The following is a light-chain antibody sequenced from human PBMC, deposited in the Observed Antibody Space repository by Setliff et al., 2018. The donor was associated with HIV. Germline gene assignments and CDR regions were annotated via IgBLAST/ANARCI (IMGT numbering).Light chain of an antibody. V-gene: IGLV2-14*03. J-gene: IGLJ3*02. CDR3: NSYTTRSPLGV. CDR1: SSDVGGYNY. Sequence: QSALTQPASVSGSPGQSITISCTGTSSDVGGYNYVAWYQQHPGKAPKLIMFDVSNRPSGVSNGFSGSKSGNTASLTISGLQAEDEADYYCNSYTTRSPLGVFGRGTKVTVL. CDR2: DVS.